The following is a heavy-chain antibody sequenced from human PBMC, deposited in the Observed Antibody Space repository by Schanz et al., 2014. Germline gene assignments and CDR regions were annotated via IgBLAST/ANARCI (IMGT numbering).Heavy chain of an antibody. J-gene: IGHJ6*02. Sequence: QVQLVQSGAEVKKPGASVGVSCKASGYTFTSYGINWVRQAPGQRLEWMGWISTSNGNTNYIQKLQGRVTMTTDTSTSTAYMELRSLRSDDTAVYYCARVQDDILTGSEYYYGMDVWGQGTTVTVSS. D-gene: IGHD3-9*01. V-gene: IGHV1-18*01. CDR1: GYTFTSYG. CDR2: ISTSNGNT. CDR3: ARVQDDILTGSEYYYGMDV.